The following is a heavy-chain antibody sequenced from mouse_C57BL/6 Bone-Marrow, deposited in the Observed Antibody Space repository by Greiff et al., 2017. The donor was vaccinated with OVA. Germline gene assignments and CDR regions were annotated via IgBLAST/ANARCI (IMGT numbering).Heavy chain of an antibody. CDR3: TGTTVVAIPFDY. CDR1: GFTFSDAW. J-gene: IGHJ2*01. D-gene: IGHD1-1*01. CDR2: IKNKANNHAT. V-gene: IGHV6-6*01. Sequence: EVQRVESGGGLVQPGGSMKLSCAASGFTFSDAWMDWVRQSPEKGLEWVAEIKNKANNHATYYAESVKGRFTISRDDSKSSVYLQMNSLRAEDTGIYYGTGTTVVAIPFDYWGQGTTLTVSS.